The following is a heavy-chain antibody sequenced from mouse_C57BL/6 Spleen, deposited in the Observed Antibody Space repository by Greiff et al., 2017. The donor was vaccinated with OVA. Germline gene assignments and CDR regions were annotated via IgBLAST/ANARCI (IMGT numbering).Heavy chain of an antibody. V-gene: IGHV2-6-1*01. CDR2: IWSDGST. CDR1: GFSLTSYG. D-gene: IGHD1-1*01. CDR3: ARHFYGSSSWYFDV. Sequence: VMLVESGPGLVAPSQSLSITCTVSGFSLTSYGVHWVRQPPGKGLEWLVVIWSDGSTTYNSALKSRLSISKDNSKCQVFLKMNSLQTDDTAMYYCARHFYGSSSWYFDVWGTGTTVTVSS. J-gene: IGHJ1*03.